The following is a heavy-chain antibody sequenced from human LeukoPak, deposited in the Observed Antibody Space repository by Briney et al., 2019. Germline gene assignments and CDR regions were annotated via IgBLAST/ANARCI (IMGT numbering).Heavy chain of an antibody. Sequence: PSETLSLTCAVYGGSFRGYYWSWIRQPPGKGLEWIGEINHSGSTNYNPSLKSRVTISVDTSKNQFSLTLSSVTAADTAVYYCASYQHHYDSSGPASSWGQGTLVTVSS. D-gene: IGHD3-22*01. CDR2: INHSGST. J-gene: IGHJ4*02. CDR1: GGSFRGYY. CDR3: ASYQHHYDSSGPASS. V-gene: IGHV4-34*01.